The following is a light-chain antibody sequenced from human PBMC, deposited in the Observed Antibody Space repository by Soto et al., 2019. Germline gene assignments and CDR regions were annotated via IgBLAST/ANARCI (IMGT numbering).Light chain of an antibody. Sequence: EIVLTKSPGTLSLSPKERATISSKDSQSVSSQLAWYQQKPSKSPRLFIYGASSRATGIPDRFTGSGSGTDFTLIICRLEPEDFAVYYCQQYDTSVVTFGQGTRLEIK. V-gene: IGKV3-20*01. CDR3: QQYDTSVVT. CDR2: GAS. J-gene: IGKJ5*01. CDR1: QSVSSQ.